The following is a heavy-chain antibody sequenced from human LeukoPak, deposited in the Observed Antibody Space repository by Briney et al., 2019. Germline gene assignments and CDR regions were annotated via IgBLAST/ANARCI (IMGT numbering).Heavy chain of an antibody. D-gene: IGHD4-11*01. CDR2: IYYSGST. J-gene: IGHJ4*02. CDR3: ASPEPTVTTGNGFDY. CDR1: GGSISSSSYY. V-gene: IGHV4-39*01. Sequence: SETLSLTCTVSGGSISSSSYYWGWIRQPPGKGLEWIGRIYYSGSTYYNPSLKSRVTISVDTSKNQFSLKLSSVTAADMAVYYCASPEPTVTTGNGFDYWGQGTLVTVSS.